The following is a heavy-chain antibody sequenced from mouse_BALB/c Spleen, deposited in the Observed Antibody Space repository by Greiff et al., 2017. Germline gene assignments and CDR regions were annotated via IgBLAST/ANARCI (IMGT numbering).Heavy chain of an antibody. CDR3: ARNWDLDY. Sequence: EVQLVESGGGLVQPGGSRKLSCAASGFTFSSFGMHWVRQAPEKGLEWVAYISSGSSTIYYAATVNGRFTISRDNPKNTLFLQMTSLRSEDTAMYYCARNWDLDYWGQGTTLTVSS. V-gene: IGHV5-17*02. CDR2: ISSGSSTI. CDR1: GFTFSSFG. D-gene: IGHD4-1*01. J-gene: IGHJ2*01.